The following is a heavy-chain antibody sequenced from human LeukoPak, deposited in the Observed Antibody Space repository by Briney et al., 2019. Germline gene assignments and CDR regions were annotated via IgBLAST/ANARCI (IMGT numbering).Heavy chain of an antibody. V-gene: IGHV4-59*01. J-gene: IGHJ6*02. CDR3: ARDRGDYGMDV. CDR2: IYYSGST. Sequence: PSETLSLTCTVSGGSISSYYWSWIRQPPGKGLEWIGYIYYSGSTNHNPSLKSRVTISVDTSKNQFSLKLSSVTAADTAVYYCARDRGDYGMDVWGQGTTVTVSS. CDR1: GGSISSYY.